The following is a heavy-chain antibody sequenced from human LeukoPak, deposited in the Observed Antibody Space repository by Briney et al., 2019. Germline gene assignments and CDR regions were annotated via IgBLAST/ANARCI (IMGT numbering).Heavy chain of an antibody. CDR2: ISGSGGST. Sequence: PGGSLRLSCAASGFTFSSYAMSGVRQARGKGLEWVSAISGSGGSTYCADSVKGRFTLSRDNSKNTLYLQMNSLRAEDTAVYYCAKGTYRGDYLNDYWGQGTLVTVSS. D-gene: IGHD3-10*01. CDR3: AKGTYRGDYLNDY. J-gene: IGHJ4*02. V-gene: IGHV3-23*01. CDR1: GFTFSSYA.